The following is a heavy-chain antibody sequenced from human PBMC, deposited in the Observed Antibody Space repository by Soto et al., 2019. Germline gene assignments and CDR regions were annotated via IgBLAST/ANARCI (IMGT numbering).Heavy chain of an antibody. CDR1: GYTFTNYW. CDR3: AASIFYYGMDV. J-gene: IGHJ6*02. CDR2: IYPGDSDT. V-gene: IGHV5-51*01. Sequence: PXESLKISCKGSGYTFTNYWIGWVGQMPGKGLEWMGIIYPGDSDTKYNPSFQGQVTISADKSITTTYLQWSSLKASDTAIYYCAASIFYYGMDVWGQGTTVTVSS.